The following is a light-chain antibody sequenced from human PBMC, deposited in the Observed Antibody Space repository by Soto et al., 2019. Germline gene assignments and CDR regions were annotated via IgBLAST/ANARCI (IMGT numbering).Light chain of an antibody. J-gene: IGKJ1*01. CDR3: QQYATSPTT. CDR1: QSVSTNY. CDR2: GAS. Sequence: ENVLTQSPGTLSLSPGGRATLSCRASQSVSTNYLAWYQQKPGQAPRLLIYGASSRATGIPDRFSGSGSGTDFTLTISRLEPEDSAVYYCQQYATSPTTFGQGTKVDIK. V-gene: IGKV3-20*01.